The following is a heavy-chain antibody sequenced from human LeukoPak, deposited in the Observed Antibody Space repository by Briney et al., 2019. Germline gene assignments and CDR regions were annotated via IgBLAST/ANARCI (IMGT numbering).Heavy chain of an antibody. CDR3: ARDFYDFWSGYYTPFDY. V-gene: IGHV3-21*01. CDR2: ISSSSSYI. J-gene: IGHJ4*02. Sequence: GGSLRLSCAASGFTFSSYSMNWVRQAPGKGLEWVSSISSSSSYIYYADPVKGRFTISRDNAKNSLYLQMNSLRAEDTAVYYCARDFYDFWSGYYTPFDYWGQGTLVTVSS. CDR1: GFTFSSYS. D-gene: IGHD3-3*01.